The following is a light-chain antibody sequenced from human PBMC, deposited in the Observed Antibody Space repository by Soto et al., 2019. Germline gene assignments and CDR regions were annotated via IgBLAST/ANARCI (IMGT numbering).Light chain of an antibody. Sequence: DIHMTQSPSTLSASVGDRVTITCRASESISAWLACYQQKLGKAPRLPIYKASSVESGVPSRFSGSGSGKEFTLTISSLQPDDFATYYCQQYNSYSRTFGQGTKVDIK. V-gene: IGKV1-5*03. CDR3: QQYNSYSRT. CDR1: ESISAW. J-gene: IGKJ1*01. CDR2: KAS.